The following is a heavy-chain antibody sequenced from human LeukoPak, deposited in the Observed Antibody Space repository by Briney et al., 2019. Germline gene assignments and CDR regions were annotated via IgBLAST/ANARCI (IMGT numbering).Heavy chain of an antibody. D-gene: IGHD2-21*02. J-gene: IGHJ4*02. V-gene: IGHV1-2*02. CDR2: INPNTGGT. CDR1: GYTFTSYG. CDR3: ARTASCGSNCYYFFDY. Sequence: ASEKVSCKASGYTFTSYGISWVRQAPGQGLEWMGWINPNTGGTRFVQKFQGRVAMTRDTSISTVYMELSSLGSDDTAIYYCARTASCGSNCYYFFDYWGQGALVTVSS.